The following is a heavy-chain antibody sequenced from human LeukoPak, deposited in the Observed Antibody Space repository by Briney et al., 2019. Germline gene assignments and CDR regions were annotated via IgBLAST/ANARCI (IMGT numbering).Heavy chain of an antibody. J-gene: IGHJ6*04. Sequence: GGSLRLSCAASGFTFSSYWMHWVRQAPGKGLEWVSYISSSGSTIYYADSVKGRFTISRDNAKNSLYLQMNSLRAEDTAVYCCAELGITMIGGVWGKGTTVTISS. CDR1: GFTFSSYW. CDR2: ISSSGSTI. D-gene: IGHD3-10*02. CDR3: AELGITMIGGV. V-gene: IGHV3-48*04.